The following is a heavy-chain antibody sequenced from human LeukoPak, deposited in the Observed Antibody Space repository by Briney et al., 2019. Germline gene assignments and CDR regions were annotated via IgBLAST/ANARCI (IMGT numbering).Heavy chain of an antibody. Sequence: GGSLRLSCAASGFTFSNAWVSWVRQAPGKGLEWVGRIKSKTDGGTTDYAAPVKGRFTISRDDSKNTLYLQMNSLKTEDTAVYYCTTFVNYYGSGNSVDYWGQGTLVTVSS. J-gene: IGHJ4*02. CDR1: GFTFSNAW. CDR3: TTFVNYYGSGNSVDY. D-gene: IGHD3-10*01. V-gene: IGHV3-15*01. CDR2: IKSKTDGGTT.